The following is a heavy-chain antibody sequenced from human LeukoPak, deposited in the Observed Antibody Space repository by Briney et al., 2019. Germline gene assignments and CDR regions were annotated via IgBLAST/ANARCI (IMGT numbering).Heavy chain of an antibody. V-gene: IGHV4-59*12. CDR3: AREGDSHDAFDI. D-gene: IGHD3-22*01. Sequence: SETLSLTCTVSGGPISSYYWSWIRQPAGKGLEWIGYIYYSGSTNYNPSLKSRVTISVDTSKNQFSLKLSSVTAADTAVYYCAREGDSHDAFDIWGQGTMVTVSS. CDR2: IYYSGST. J-gene: IGHJ3*02. CDR1: GGPISSYY.